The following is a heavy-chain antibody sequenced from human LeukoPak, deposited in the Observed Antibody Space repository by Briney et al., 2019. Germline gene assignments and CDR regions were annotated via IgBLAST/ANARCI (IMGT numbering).Heavy chain of an antibody. CDR1: GGSISSYY. D-gene: IGHD3-3*01. J-gene: IGHJ5*02. CDR2: IYTSGST. Sequence: SETLSLTCTVSGGSISSYYWSWIRQPPGKGLEWIGYIYTSGSTNYNPSLKSRVTISVDTSKNQFSLKLGSVTAADTAVYYCARHANNYDFWSGSASNWFDPWGQGTLVTVSS. V-gene: IGHV4-4*09. CDR3: ARHANNYDFWSGSASNWFDP.